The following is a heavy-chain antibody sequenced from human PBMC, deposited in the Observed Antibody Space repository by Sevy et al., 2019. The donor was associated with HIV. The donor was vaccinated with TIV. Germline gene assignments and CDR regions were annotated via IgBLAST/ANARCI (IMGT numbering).Heavy chain of an antibody. D-gene: IGHD3-22*01. J-gene: IGHJ4*02. Sequence: ASVKVSCKVSGYTLTALSMHWVRQTPGKGLEWMGSFDPEDGERIYAQKFQVRVAMTEDISTDTAYMELSSLRSEDTAVYYCATTKDYYESSGDPFDYWGQGTLVTVSS. CDR3: ATTKDYYESSGDPFDY. CDR2: FDPEDGER. V-gene: IGHV1-24*01. CDR1: GYTLTALS.